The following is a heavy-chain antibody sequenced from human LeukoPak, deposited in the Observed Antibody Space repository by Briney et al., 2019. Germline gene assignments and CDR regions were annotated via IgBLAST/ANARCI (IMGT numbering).Heavy chain of an antibody. Sequence: GASVKVSCKASGGTFSSYAINWVRQAPGQGLEWMGGIIPIFGTANYAQKFQGRVTITTDESTSTAYMELSSLRSEDTAVYYCARGSYSSSQLLDYWGQGTLVTVSS. CDR2: IIPIFGTA. D-gene: IGHD6-13*01. V-gene: IGHV1-69*05. CDR1: GGTFSSYA. CDR3: ARGSYSSSQLLDY. J-gene: IGHJ4*02.